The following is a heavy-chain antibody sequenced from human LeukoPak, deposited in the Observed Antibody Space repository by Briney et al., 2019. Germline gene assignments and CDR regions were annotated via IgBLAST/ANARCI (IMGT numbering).Heavy chain of an antibody. V-gene: IGHV1-69*06. CDR3: ARVSSAALLV. CDR1: EYTFTGYY. J-gene: IGHJ4*02. CDR2: IIPIFGTA. Sequence: SVKVSCKASEYTFTGYYIHWVRQAPGQGLEWMGGIIPIFGTANYAQKFQGRVTITADKSTSTAYMELSSLRSEDTAVYYCARVSSAALLVWGQGTLVTVSS. D-gene: IGHD2-2*01.